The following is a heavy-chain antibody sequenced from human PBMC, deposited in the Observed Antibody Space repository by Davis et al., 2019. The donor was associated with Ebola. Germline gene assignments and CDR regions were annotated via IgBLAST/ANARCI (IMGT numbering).Heavy chain of an antibody. D-gene: IGHD4-17*01. J-gene: IGHJ4*02. CDR3: TTTTVTTDY. CDR2: IRSKANSYAT. V-gene: IGHV3-73*01. CDR1: GFTFSGSA. Sequence: GGSLRLPCAASGFTFSGSAMHWVRQASGKGLEWVGRIRSKANSYATAYAASVKGRFTISRDDSKNTAYLQMNSLKTEDTAVYYCTTTTVTTDYWGQGTLVTVSS.